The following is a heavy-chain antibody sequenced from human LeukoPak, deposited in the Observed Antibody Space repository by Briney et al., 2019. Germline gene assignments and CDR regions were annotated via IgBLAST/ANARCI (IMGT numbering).Heavy chain of an antibody. CDR1: GFTFSDYG. J-gene: IGHJ6*04. D-gene: IGHD3-10*02. CDR3: AELGITMIGGV. V-gene: IGHV3-48*04. Sequence: GGSLRLSCEASGFTFSDYGIHWLRQAPGKGLEWVSYISSSGSTIYYADSVKGRFTISRDNAKNSLYLQMNSLRAEDTAVYYCAELGITMIGGVWGKGTTVTISS. CDR2: ISSSGSTI.